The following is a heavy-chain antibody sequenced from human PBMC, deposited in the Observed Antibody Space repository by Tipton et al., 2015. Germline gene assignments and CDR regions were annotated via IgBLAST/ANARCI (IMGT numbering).Heavy chain of an antibody. D-gene: IGHD4-17*01. V-gene: IGHV3-21*01. Sequence: SLRLSCAASGFTLSSYSMNWVRQAPGKGLEWVSSISRSKSDIYYADSVKGRFTISRDNAKKSVYLQMNSLRAEDTAVYFCAREGYDYDVEFDYWGQGTLVTVSS. J-gene: IGHJ4*02. CDR3: AREGYDYDVEFDY. CDR2: ISRSKSDI. CDR1: GFTLSSYS.